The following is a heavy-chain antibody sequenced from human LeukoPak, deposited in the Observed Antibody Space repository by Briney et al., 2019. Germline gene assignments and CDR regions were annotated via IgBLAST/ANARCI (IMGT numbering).Heavy chain of an antibody. V-gene: IGHV3-23*01. J-gene: IGHJ4*02. CDR1: GFTFSSYA. CDR2: ISGSGGST. Sequence: GGSLRLSCAASGFTFSSYAMSWVRQAPGKGLEWVSAISGSGGSTYYADSVKGRFTISRDNSKNTLYLQMNSPRAEDTAVYYCAKHSSSWYQSYFDYWGQGTLVTVSS. CDR3: AKHSSSWYQSYFDY. D-gene: IGHD6-13*01.